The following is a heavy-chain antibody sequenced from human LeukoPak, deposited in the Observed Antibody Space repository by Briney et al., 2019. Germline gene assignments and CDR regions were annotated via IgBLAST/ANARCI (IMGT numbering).Heavy chain of an antibody. CDR1: GGSISNYY. V-gene: IGHV4-59*01. J-gene: IGHJ6*02. Sequence: SETLSFTCTVSGGSISNYYWSWIRQPPGKGLEWIGYINYSGSTNYNPSLKRRVTISVDTSKNQFSLKLSSVTAADPAVYYCARGESKRYSGYDYYVMDVWGQGTTVTVSS. D-gene: IGHD5-12*01. CDR3: ARGESKRYSGYDYYVMDV. CDR2: INYSGST.